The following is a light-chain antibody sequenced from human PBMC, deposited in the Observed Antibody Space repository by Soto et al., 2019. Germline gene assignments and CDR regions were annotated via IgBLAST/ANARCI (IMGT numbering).Light chain of an antibody. CDR1: QSVSSY. J-gene: IGKJ4*01. CDR3: QQRSNWPR. CDR2: DAS. Sequence: EIVLTQSPATLSLSPGERATLSCRASQSVSSYLAWYQQKPGQAPRLLIYDASNRATGIPARFSGSWSGTDFTLTISSLEPEDFAVYYCQQRSNWPRFGGGTKVEIK. V-gene: IGKV3-11*01.